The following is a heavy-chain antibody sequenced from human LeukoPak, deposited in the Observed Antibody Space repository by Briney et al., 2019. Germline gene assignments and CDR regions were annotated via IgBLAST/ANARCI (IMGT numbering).Heavy chain of an antibody. CDR1: GGTFSTYA. J-gene: IGHJ4*02. CDR2: IIPIFGTA. Sequence: ASVKVSCKASGGTFSTYAFIWVRQAPGQGLEWMGRIIPIFGTANYAQKFQGRVTITADKSTSTAYMELSSLRSEDTAVYSCARHLPDGAVGYWGQGTLVTVSS. V-gene: IGHV1-69*06. D-gene: IGHD3-16*01. CDR3: ARHLPDGAVGY.